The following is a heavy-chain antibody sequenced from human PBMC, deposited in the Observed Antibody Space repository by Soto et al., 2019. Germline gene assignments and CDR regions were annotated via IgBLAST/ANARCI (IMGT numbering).Heavy chain of an antibody. CDR3: AREIAAAGSEDYYYYYGMDV. Sequence: QVQLVQSGAEVKKPGSSVKVSCKASGGTFSSYAISWVRQAPGQGLEWMGGIIPIFGTANYAQKFQGRVTITADESTSTAYMELSSLRSEDTAVYCCAREIAAAGSEDYYYYYGMDVWGQGTTVTVSS. CDR2: IIPIFGTA. V-gene: IGHV1-69*01. CDR1: GGTFSSYA. J-gene: IGHJ6*02. D-gene: IGHD6-13*01.